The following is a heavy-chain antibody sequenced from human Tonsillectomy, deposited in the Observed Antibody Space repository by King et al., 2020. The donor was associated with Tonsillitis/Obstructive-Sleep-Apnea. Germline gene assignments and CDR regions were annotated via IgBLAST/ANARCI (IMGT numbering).Heavy chain of an antibody. D-gene: IGHD2-2*01. J-gene: IGHJ5*02. CDR3: ARHGRDIVVVPATNWFDP. Sequence: QLVQSGAEVKKPGESLRISCKGSGYSFTSYWISWVRQMPGKGLEWMGRIDPSDSYTNYSPSFQGHVTISADKSISTAYLQWSSLKASDTAMYYCARHGRDIVVVPATNWFDPWGQGTLVTVSS. CDR2: IDPSDSYT. V-gene: IGHV5-10-1*01. CDR1: GYSFTSYW.